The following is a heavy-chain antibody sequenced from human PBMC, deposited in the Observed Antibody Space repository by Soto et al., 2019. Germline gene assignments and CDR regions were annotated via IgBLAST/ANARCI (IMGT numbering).Heavy chain of an antibody. Sequence: EVQLFESGGGLVQPGGSLRLSCAASGFTFSNYVMSWVRQAPGKGLEWVSAISGSGVSTYYADSVKGRFTISRDNSQNTLYLQMNSLIAEDTAVYYFVRQPPQAYWGPGTLVYVSS. V-gene: IGHV3-23*01. CDR1: GFTFSNYV. CDR2: ISGSGVST. J-gene: IGHJ4*02. CDR3: VRQPPQAY. D-gene: IGHD4-17*01.